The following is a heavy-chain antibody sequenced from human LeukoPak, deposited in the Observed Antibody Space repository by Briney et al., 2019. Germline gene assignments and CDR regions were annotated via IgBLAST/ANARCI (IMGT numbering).Heavy chain of an antibody. CDR3: AGEMATISYYYYYMDV. CDR2: IYTSGST. Sequence: PSETLSLTCTVSGGSISSYYWSWIRQPPGKGLEWIGYIYTSGSTNYNPSLKSRVTISVDTSKNQFSLKLSSVTAADTAVYYCAGEMATISYYYYYMDVWGKGTTVTVSS. V-gene: IGHV4-4*09. J-gene: IGHJ6*03. CDR1: GGSISSYY. D-gene: IGHD5-24*01.